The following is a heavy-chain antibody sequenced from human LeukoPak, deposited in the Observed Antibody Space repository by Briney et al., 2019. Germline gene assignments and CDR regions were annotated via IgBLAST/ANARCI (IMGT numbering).Heavy chain of an antibody. CDR1: GGSFSSEA. CDR3: GRKAGDCGSDSCYSIDY. D-gene: IGHD2-15*01. CDR2: IIPIFGTA. V-gene: IGHV1-69*05. J-gene: IGHJ4*02. Sequence: SVKVSCKAFGGSFSSEAISWVRQAPGQGLEWMGGIIPIFGTANYAQKFQGRVTITTDESTSTACMEVSSLRSEDTAVYYCGRKAGDCGSDSCYSIDYWGQGTLVTVSS.